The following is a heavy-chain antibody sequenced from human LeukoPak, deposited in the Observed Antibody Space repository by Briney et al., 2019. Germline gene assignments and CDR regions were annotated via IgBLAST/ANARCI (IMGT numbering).Heavy chain of an antibody. CDR1: GGSISSYY. Sequence: TASETLSLTCTVSGGSISSYYWSWIRQPPGKGLEWIGYIYYSGSTNYNPSLKSRVTISVDTSKNQFSLKLSSVTAADTAVYYCAREDIVVVPAAETSTYYYYMDVWGKGTTVTVSS. CDR2: IYYSGST. J-gene: IGHJ6*03. D-gene: IGHD2-2*01. CDR3: AREDIVVVPAAETSTYYYYMDV. V-gene: IGHV4-59*01.